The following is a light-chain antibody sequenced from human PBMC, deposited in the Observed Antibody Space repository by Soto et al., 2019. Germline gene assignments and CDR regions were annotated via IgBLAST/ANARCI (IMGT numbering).Light chain of an antibody. Sequence: EIVLTQSPGTLSLSPGARATLSCRASQSVSSTYLAWYQQKPVQAPRRLLDGASNRATGIPDRFSGSGSGTDFTLTISSIEPEDFAVYYCQQYGGSRWTFGQGTRVYI. CDR1: QSVSSTY. CDR3: QQYGGSRWT. V-gene: IGKV3-20*01. CDR2: GAS. J-gene: IGKJ1*01.